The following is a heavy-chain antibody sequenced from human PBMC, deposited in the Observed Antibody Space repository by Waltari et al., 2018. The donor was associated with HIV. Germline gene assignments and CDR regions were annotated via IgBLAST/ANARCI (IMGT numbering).Heavy chain of an antibody. J-gene: IGHJ3*01. CDR2: ISRSSSFI. D-gene: IGHD5-12*01. V-gene: IGHV3-21*02. Sequence: EMQLVESGGGLVKPGGSLRLSCGASGLTFVRSSLNWVGQATGKGLEWVSSISRSSSFIYNADSVKGRFTISRDNVKSSLYLQMNSLRTEDTAVYYCAREEYSGYVGHAFDVWGQGTMVTVSS. CDR1: GLTFVRSS. CDR3: AREEYSGYVGHAFDV.